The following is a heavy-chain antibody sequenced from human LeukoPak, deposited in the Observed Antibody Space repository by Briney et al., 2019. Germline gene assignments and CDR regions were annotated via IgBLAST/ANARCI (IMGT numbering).Heavy chain of an antibody. J-gene: IGHJ4*02. CDR2: ISYDGNHK. CDR3: AKDDPWLQYGN. Sequence: GRSLRLSCAASGFTFSSYGMHWVRQAPGKGLEWVAVISYDGNHKYYADSVKGRFTISRDNSKNTLYLQMNSLRPEDTAVYYCAKDDPWLQYGNWGRGTLVTVSS. CDR1: GFTFSSYG. D-gene: IGHD5-24*01. V-gene: IGHV3-30*18.